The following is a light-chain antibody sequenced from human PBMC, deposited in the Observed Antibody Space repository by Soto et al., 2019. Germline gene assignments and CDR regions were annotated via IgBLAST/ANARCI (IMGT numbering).Light chain of an antibody. CDR1: QSVSSD. Sequence: EIVMTQSPATLSVSPGERATLSCRASQSVSSDLAWYQQKPGQAPRLLFYGASTRATGIPARFSGSGSGTEFTLTISSLQSEDFAVYYCQQYNNWRWTFGQGTKVEIK. J-gene: IGKJ1*01. V-gene: IGKV3-15*01. CDR3: QQYNNWRWT. CDR2: GAS.